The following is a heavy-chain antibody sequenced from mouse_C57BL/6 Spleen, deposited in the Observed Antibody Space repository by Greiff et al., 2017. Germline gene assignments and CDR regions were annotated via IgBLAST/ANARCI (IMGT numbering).Heavy chain of an antibody. Sequence: VKLQESGAELVRPGASVTLSCKASGYTFTDYEMHWVKQTPVHGLEWIGAIDPETGGTAYNQKFKGKAILTADKSSSTAYMELSSLTSEDSAVYYCTREPYYSNYGFAYWGQGTLVTVSA. CDR2: IDPETGGT. D-gene: IGHD2-5*01. V-gene: IGHV1-15*01. J-gene: IGHJ3*01. CDR3: TREPYYSNYGFAY. CDR1: GYTFTDYE.